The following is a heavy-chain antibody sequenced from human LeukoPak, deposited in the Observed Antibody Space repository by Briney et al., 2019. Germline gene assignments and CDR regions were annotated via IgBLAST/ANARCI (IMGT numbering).Heavy chain of an antibody. V-gene: IGHV4-31*03. J-gene: IGHJ6*02. CDR2: IYYSGST. D-gene: IGHD2-2*01. CDR1: GGSISSGGYY. CDR3: AREEGYCSSTSCYEAGGEYGMDV. Sequence: SETLSLTCTVSGGSISSGGYYGSWIRQHPGKGLEWIGYIYYSGSTYYNPSLKSRVTISVDTSKNQFSLKLSSVTAADTAVYYCAREEGYCSSTSCYEAGGEYGMDVWGQGTTVTVSS.